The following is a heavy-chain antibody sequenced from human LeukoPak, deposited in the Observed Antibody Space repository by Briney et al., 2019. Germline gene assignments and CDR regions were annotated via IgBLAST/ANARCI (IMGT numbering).Heavy chain of an antibody. CDR1: GGSISSSSYY. CDR3: ARDASDYDSSGYFLIGAFDI. V-gene: IGHV4-39*07. Sequence: SETLSLTCTVSGGSISSSSYYWGWIRQPPGKGLEWIGSIYYSGSTYYNPSLKSRVTISVDTSKNQFSLKLSSVTAADTAVYYCARDASDYDSSGYFLIGAFDIWGQGTMVTVSS. D-gene: IGHD3-22*01. CDR2: IYYSGST. J-gene: IGHJ3*02.